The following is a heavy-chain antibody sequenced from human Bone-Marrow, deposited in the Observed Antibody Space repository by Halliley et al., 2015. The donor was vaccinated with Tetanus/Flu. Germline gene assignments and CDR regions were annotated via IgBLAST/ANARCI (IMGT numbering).Heavy chain of an antibody. V-gene: IGHV1-2*04. CDR3: ARGPDYYGMDV. CDR2: IYPNNGDT. J-gene: IGHJ6*02. Sequence: QGLEWMGWIYPNNGDTNYAQKFQGWVTMTRDTSINTVYMELSRLKPDDTAVYYCARGPDYYGMDVWGQGTTVTVSS.